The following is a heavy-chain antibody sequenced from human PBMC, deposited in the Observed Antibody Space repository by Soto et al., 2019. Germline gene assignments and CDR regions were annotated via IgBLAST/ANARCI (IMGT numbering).Heavy chain of an antibody. CDR3: ASTFGELFWGDQYFQH. Sequence: EVQLVESGGGLVQPGGSLRLSCAASGFTFSDHYMDWVRQAPGKGLEWVGRTGNKANGYTTEYAASVKGRFTISRDDSKNLLYLQMNSLKTEDTAVYYCASTFGELFWGDQYFQHWGQGTLVTVSS. J-gene: IGHJ1*01. CDR2: TGNKANGYTT. V-gene: IGHV3-72*01. CDR1: GFTFSDHY. D-gene: IGHD3-10*01.